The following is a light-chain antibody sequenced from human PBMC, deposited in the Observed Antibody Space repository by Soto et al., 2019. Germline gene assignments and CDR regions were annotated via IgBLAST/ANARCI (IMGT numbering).Light chain of an antibody. CDR3: QQCYNTPYT. V-gene: IGKV1-39*01. CDR2: ASV. Sequence: DIQMTQSPSSLSVSVGDNVSIACRASRSISNYLNWYQHKPGKAPELLIYASVNLQSGVPSRFSGSGAGSDFTLTINRLQPDDFATYSWQQCYNTPYTCGHGTKLEI. CDR1: RSISNY. J-gene: IGKJ2*01.